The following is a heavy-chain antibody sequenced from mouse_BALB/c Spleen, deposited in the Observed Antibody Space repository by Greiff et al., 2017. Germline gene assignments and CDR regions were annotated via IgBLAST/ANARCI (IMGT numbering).Heavy chain of an antibody. CDR1: GYTFTSYY. V-gene: IGHV1S56*01. CDR2: IYPGNVNT. D-gene: IGHD1-1*01. Sequence: VKLMESGPELVKPGASVRISCKASGYTFTSYYIHWVKQRPGQGLEWIGWIYPGNVNTKYNEKFKGKATLTADKSSSTAYMQLSSLTSEDSAVYFCARGYYGSYAMDYWGQGTSGTVSS. CDR3: ARGYYGSYAMDY. J-gene: IGHJ4*01.